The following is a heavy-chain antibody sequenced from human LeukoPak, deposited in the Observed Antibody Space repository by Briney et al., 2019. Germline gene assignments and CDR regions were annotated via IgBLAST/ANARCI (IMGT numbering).Heavy chain of an antibody. V-gene: IGHV1-58*01. CDR3: ATPAFTFGGVITDYYYGMDV. J-gene: IGHJ6*02. D-gene: IGHD3-16*02. CDR2: IVVGSGNT. CDR1: GFTFTSSA. Sequence: ASVKVSCKASGFTFTSSAVQWVRQARGQRLEWIGWIVVGSGNTNYAQKFQGRVTMTRNTSISTAYMELSSLRSEDTAVYYCATPAFTFGGVITDYYYGMDVWGQGTTVTVSS.